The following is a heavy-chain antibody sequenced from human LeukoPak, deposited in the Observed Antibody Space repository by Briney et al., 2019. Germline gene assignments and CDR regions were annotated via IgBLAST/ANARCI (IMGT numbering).Heavy chain of an antibody. CDR1: GGSFSSSSYY. V-gene: IGHV4-39*07. Sequence: SETLSLTCTISGGSFSSSSYYWGWIRLPPGKGLEWIGSIYHSGSTNYNPSLKSRVTISVDKSKNQFSLKLSSVAAADTAVYYCARGGGCSSTSCYYYYYYMDVWGKGTTVTVSS. D-gene: IGHD2-2*01. CDR2: IYHSGST. CDR3: ARGGGCSSTSCYYYYYYMDV. J-gene: IGHJ6*03.